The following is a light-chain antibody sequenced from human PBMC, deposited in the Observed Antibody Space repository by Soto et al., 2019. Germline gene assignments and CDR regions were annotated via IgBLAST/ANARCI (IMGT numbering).Light chain of an antibody. V-gene: IGLV2-8*01. CDR3: SSLEGSNNVL. CDR2: EVS. J-gene: IGLJ2*01. Sequence: QSVLTQPPSASGSPGQSVTISCTGTSSDVGTYSYVSWYQQYPGKAPKLMIYEVSKRPSGVPDRISGSKSGNTASLTVSGLQAEDEADYYCSSLEGSNNVLFGGGTKLTVL. CDR1: SSDVGTYSY.